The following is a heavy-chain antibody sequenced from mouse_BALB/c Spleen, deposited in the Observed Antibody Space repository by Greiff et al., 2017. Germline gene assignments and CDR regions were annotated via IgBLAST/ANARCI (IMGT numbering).Heavy chain of an antibody. CDR3: ARERYGHFDY. J-gene: IGHJ2*01. CDR2: ISNLAYSI. Sequence: EVQGVESGGGLVQPGGSRKLSCAASGFTFSDYGMAWVRQAPGKGPEWVAFISNLAYSIYYADTVTGRFTISRENAKNTLYLEMSSLRSEDTAMYYCARERYGHFDYWGQGTTLTVSS. D-gene: IGHD1-2*01. V-gene: IGHV5-15*02. CDR1: GFTFSDYG.